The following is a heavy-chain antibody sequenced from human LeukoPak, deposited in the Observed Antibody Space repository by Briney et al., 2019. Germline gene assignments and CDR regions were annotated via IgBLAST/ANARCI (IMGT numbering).Heavy chain of an antibody. Sequence: GGSLRLSCGASGFTFSSYWMSWVRQAPGKGLEWVANIKQDGSEKYYVDSVKGRFTISRDNAKNSLYLQMNSLRAEDTAVYYCARVSSSGYYQYYFDYWGQGTLVTVSS. J-gene: IGHJ4*02. CDR2: IKQDGSEK. D-gene: IGHD3-22*01. CDR3: ARVSSSGYYQYYFDY. CDR1: GFTFSSYW. V-gene: IGHV3-7*01.